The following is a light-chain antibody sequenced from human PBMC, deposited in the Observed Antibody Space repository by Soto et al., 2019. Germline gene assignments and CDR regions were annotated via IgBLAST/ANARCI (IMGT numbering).Light chain of an antibody. Sequence: IHMTQSPSSLSASVGDRVTLTCRASQTISIFLNWYQHKPGKAPKLLIYDATNLYSGVPSRFSGSGSGTDLTLTISSLQPDDFATYSCQQSFSTPWTFGQGTKVEVK. CDR1: QTISIF. J-gene: IGKJ1*01. CDR3: QQSFSTPWT. V-gene: IGKV1-39*01. CDR2: DAT.